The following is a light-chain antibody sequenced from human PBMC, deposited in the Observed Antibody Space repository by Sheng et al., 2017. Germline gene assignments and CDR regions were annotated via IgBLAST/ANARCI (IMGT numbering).Light chain of an antibody. CDR2: RAS. CDR3: QQYYNWPPWT. V-gene: IGKV3-15*01. Sequence: EIVLTQFPATLSVSPRETATLSCRASQSVSTYLTWYQQKPGQAPRLLIYRASTRATGIPARFSGSGSGTEFTLTIGSLQSEDFATYYCQQYYNWPPWTFGQGTKVEIK. CDR1: QSVSTY. J-gene: IGKJ1*01.